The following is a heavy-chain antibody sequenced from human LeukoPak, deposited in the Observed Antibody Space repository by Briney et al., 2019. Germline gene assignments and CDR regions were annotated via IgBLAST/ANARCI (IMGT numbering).Heavy chain of an antibody. CDR3: ASGIAVAGLYYFDY. D-gene: IGHD6-19*01. CDR2: IYYSGST. V-gene: IGHV4-39*01. Sequence: SDTLSLTCTVSGGSIGSSSYYWGWIRQPPGKGLEWIGSIYYSGSTYYNPSLKSRVTISVDTSKNQFSLKLSSVTAADTAVYYCASGIAVAGLYYFDYWGQGTLVTVSS. CDR1: GGSIGSSSYY. J-gene: IGHJ4*02.